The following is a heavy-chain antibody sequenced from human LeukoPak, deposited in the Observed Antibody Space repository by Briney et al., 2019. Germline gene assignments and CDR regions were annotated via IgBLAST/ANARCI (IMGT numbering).Heavy chain of an antibody. V-gene: IGHV3-74*01. Sequence: GGSLRLSCAASGFTFSSYWMHWVRQAPGKGLVWVSRINSDGSSTNYADSVKGRFTISRDNAKNTLYLQMNSLRAEDTAVYYCARAYYDILTGYPEVDCWGQRTLVTVSS. CDR3: ARAYYDILTGYPEVDC. D-gene: IGHD3-9*01. CDR2: INSDGSST. CDR1: GFTFSSYW. J-gene: IGHJ4*02.